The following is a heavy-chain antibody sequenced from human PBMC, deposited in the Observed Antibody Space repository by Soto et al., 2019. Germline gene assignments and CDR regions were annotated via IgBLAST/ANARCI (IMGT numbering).Heavy chain of an antibody. CDR3: ARFRITMVRGVYRSPPDDY. V-gene: IGHV4-34*01. D-gene: IGHD3-10*01. Sequence: QVQLQQWGAGLLKPSETLSLTCAVYGGSFSGYYWSWIRQPPGKGLEWIGEINHSGSTNYNPSLKSRVTISVDTSKNQFSLKLSSVTAADTTVYYCARFRITMVRGVYRSPPDDYWGQGTLVTVSS. J-gene: IGHJ4*02. CDR2: INHSGST. CDR1: GGSFSGYY.